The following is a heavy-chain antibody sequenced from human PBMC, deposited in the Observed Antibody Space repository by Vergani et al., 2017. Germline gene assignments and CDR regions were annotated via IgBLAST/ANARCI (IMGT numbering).Heavy chain of an antibody. V-gene: IGHV1-69*04. CDR2: IIHILGIA. J-gene: IGHJ5*02. Sequence: QVQLVQSGAEVKKPGSSVKVSCTASGGTFSSYTISWVRQAPGQGLEWMGRIIHILGIANYAQKFQGSVTITADKSTSTAYMELSSLRSEDTAVYSCAREGDYGDYGWFDPWGQGTLVTVSS. CDR3: AREGDYGDYGWFDP. CDR1: GGTFSSYT. D-gene: IGHD4-17*01.